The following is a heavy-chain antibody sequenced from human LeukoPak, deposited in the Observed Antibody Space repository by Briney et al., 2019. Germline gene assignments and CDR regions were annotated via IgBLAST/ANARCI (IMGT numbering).Heavy chain of an antibody. Sequence: GASVKVSCKASGYTFTGYYMHWVRQAPGQGLEWMGWISAYNGNTNYAQKLQGRVTMTTDTSTSTAYMELRSLRSDDTAVYYCARERSEYSSSSAGLYYYYMDVWGKGTTVTVSS. CDR2: ISAYNGNT. CDR1: GYTFTGYY. D-gene: IGHD6-6*01. J-gene: IGHJ6*03. CDR3: ARERSEYSSSSAGLYYYYMDV. V-gene: IGHV1-18*04.